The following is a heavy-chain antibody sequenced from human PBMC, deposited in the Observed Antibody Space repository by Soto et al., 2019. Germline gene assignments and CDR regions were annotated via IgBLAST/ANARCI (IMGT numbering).Heavy chain of an antibody. Sequence: QITLNESGPTQVKPRQTLTLTCTFSGFSLTTSGVGVGWIRQSPGKAPEWLALIYWDDDKRYRPSLKSRLTITKDTSKNQVVLTMADLDPADTATYYCAHRVLRTVFGLVTTTAIYFDFWGQGTPVAASS. CDR3: AHRVLRTVFGLVTTTAIYFDF. V-gene: IGHV2-5*02. CDR1: GFSLTTSGVG. CDR2: IYWDDDK. D-gene: IGHD3-3*01. J-gene: IGHJ4*02.